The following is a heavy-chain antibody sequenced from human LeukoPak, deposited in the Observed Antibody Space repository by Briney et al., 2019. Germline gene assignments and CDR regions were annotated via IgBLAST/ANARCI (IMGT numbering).Heavy chain of an antibody. CDR1: GFTFSSYW. V-gene: IGHV3-7*03. J-gene: IGHJ6*03. CDR2: IKQDGSEK. Sequence: GGSLRLSCVGSGFTFSSYWMSWVRQAPGKGLEWVANIKQDGSEKYYVDSVKGRFTISRDNAKNSLYLQMNSLSDEDTAVYYCAKDAYGGATFFYYMDVWGKGTTVTVSS. D-gene: IGHD2/OR15-2a*01. CDR3: AKDAYGGATFFYYMDV.